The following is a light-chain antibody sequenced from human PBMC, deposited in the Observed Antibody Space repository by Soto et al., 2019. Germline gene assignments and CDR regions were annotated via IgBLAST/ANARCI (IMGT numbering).Light chain of an antibody. CDR1: QSVSSN. CDR3: QHYAGGSRIT. Sequence: EIVMTQSPATLSVSAGDRDTLYCRASQSVSSNLAWYQQKPGQAPRLLIYGASTRATGIPARFSGSGSGTDFTLTISRLEPEDFAVYYCQHYAGGSRITFGQGTRLEIK. V-gene: IGKV3-15*01. J-gene: IGKJ5*01. CDR2: GAS.